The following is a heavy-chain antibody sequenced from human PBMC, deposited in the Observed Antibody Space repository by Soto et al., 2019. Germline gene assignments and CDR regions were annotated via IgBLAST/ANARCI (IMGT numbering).Heavy chain of an antibody. D-gene: IGHD3-22*01. J-gene: IGHJ4*02. Sequence: GESLKISCKGSGYSFTSYWIGWVRQMPGKGLDCMGIIYPGDSDTIYSPSFQGQVTISVDKSISTAYLQWHSLKASDTAMYYCARPPRVVYDSTGYKWPTFDSWGQGTLVTVSS. CDR3: ARPPRVVYDSTGYKWPTFDS. V-gene: IGHV5-51*01. CDR1: GYSFTSYW. CDR2: IYPGDSDT.